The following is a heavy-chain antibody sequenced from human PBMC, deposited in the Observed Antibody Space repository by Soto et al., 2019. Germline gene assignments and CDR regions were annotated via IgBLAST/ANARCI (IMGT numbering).Heavy chain of an antibody. CDR1: GFTFSSYA. CDR2: ISYDGSNK. Sequence: QVQLVESGGGVVQPGRSLRLSCAASGFTFSSYAMHWVRQAPGKGLEWVAVISYDGSNKYYADSVKGRFTISRDNSKNTLYLQMNSLRAEDTAVYYCARGCWGGDCWEYYGMDVWGQGTTVTVSS. J-gene: IGHJ6*02. CDR3: ARGCWGGDCWEYYGMDV. D-gene: IGHD2-21*02. V-gene: IGHV3-30-3*01.